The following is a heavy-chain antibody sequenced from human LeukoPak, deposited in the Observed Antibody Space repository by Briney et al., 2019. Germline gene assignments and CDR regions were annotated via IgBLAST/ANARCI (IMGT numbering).Heavy chain of an antibody. CDR1: GGSISSDF. D-gene: IGHD3/OR15-3a*01. J-gene: IGHJ4*02. CDR3: ARERGPIDY. CDR2: IYYSGST. Sequence: SATLSLTCTVSGGSISSDFWSWIREPPGKGLEWIGYIYYSGSTNYNPSLRGRVTISVDTSKNQFSLKLSSVTAADTAVYYCARERGPIDYWGQGTLVTVSS. V-gene: IGHV4-59*01.